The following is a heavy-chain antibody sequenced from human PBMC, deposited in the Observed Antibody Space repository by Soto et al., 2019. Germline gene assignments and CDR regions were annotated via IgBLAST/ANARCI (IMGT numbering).Heavy chain of an antibody. CDR2: ISGTSEYI. V-gene: IGHV3-21*01. CDR3: ERSFDSVGYS. Sequence: PGWSLRLSCAASGFPFTSYSMTWVRQRPGKGLEWLSSISGTSEYIYYADSLKGRLTISRDNGRNSVYLQIHSLRTEDTAVYFCERSFDSVGYSWGQGTMGTVSA. D-gene: IGHD3-9*01. CDR1: GFPFTSYS. J-gene: IGHJ4*02.